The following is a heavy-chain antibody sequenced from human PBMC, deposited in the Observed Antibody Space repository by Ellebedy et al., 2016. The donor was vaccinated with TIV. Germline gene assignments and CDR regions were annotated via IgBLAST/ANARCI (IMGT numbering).Heavy chain of an antibody. CDR2: INTNTGNP. J-gene: IGHJ2*01. Sequence: ASVKVSCKASGYTFTTYGMNWVRQAPGQGLEWMGWINTNTGNPKYAQGFAGRFVFSLDTSVSTAYVQISGLKAEDSAVYYCARAPFGPSGYQQTDWYFDLWGRGSQVTVSS. CDR3: ARAPFGPSGYQQTDWYFDL. V-gene: IGHV7-4-1*02. CDR1: GYTFTTYG. D-gene: IGHD5-12*01.